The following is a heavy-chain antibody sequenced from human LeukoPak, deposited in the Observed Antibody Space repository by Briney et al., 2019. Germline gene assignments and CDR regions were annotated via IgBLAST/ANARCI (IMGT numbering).Heavy chain of an antibody. CDR2: INTGKGNS. Sequence: GASVKVSCKPSGYTFTNYGMHWVRQAPRQSPEWMGWINTGKGNSKPSQKFQDRVTLTRDTSASTAYMELNSLSSEDTAVYYCARVPLDDASGHYYPHWGQGTLVTVSS. CDR1: GYTFTNYG. CDR3: ARVPLDDASGHYYPH. V-gene: IGHV1-3*04. J-gene: IGHJ1*01. D-gene: IGHD3-22*01.